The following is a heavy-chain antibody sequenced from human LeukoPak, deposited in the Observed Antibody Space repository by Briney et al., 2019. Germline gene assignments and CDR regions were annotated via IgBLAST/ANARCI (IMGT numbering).Heavy chain of an antibody. CDR1: GYTFTSYY. CDR2: INPNSGGT. D-gene: IGHD6-19*01. Sequence: AASVKVSCKASGYTFTSYYMHWVRQAPGQGIEWMGWINPNSGGTNYAQKFQGWVTMTRDTSISTAYMELSRLRSDDTAVYYCAREWIAVAGTDYYYYYGMDVWGQGTTVTVSS. J-gene: IGHJ6*02. CDR3: AREWIAVAGTDYYYYYGMDV. V-gene: IGHV1-2*04.